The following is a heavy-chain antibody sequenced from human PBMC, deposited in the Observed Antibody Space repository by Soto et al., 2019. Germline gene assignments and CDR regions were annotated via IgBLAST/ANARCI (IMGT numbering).Heavy chain of an antibody. CDR1: GFTFSSYA. CDR2: ISGSGGST. Sequence: EVQLLESGGGLVQPGGSLRLSCAASGFTFSSYAMSWVRQAPGKGLEWVSAISGSGGSTYYADSVKGRFTISRDNSKKTLYLQMNSPRAEDTAVYYCAKGRGGYNWFDPWGQGTLVTVSS. CDR3: AKGRGGYNWFDP. V-gene: IGHV3-23*01. D-gene: IGHD3-10*01. J-gene: IGHJ5*02.